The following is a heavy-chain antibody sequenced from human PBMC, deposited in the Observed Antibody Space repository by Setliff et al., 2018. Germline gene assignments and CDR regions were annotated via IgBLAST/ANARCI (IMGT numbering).Heavy chain of an antibody. Sequence: SETLSLTCSVSGDSLNNFYWNWIRQSPGTGLEWIGYIFSDGTTYYNPSLKSRVAMSVDTPKKQFSLSLSAVTAADTAKYYCARAPLDYSSRAFDFWGQGTMVTVSS. J-gene: IGHJ3*01. V-gene: IGHV4-59*01. D-gene: IGHD2-15*01. CDR3: ARAPLDYSSRAFDF. CDR1: GDSLNNFY. CDR2: IFSDGTT.